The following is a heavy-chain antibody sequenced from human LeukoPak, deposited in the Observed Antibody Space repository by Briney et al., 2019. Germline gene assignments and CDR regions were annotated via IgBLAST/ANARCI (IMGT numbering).Heavy chain of an antibody. D-gene: IGHD6-19*01. J-gene: IGHJ3*02. CDR1: GFTFSSYS. CDR3: ARSRIAVAGDDAFDI. V-gene: IGHV3-21*01. CDR2: ISSSSSYI. Sequence: TGGSLRLSCAASGFTFSSYSMNWVRQAPGKGLEWVSSISSSSSYIYYADSVKGRFTISRDNAKNSLYLQMNSLRAEDTAVYYCARSRIAVAGDDAFDIWRQGTMVTVSS.